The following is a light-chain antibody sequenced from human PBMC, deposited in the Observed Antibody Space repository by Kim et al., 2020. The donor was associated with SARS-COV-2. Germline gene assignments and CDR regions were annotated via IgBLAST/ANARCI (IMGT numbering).Light chain of an antibody. CDR3: HHFDNSLYT. CDR1: QSVSGSY. CDR2: DAS. J-gene: IGKJ2*01. Sequence: LSPGESATLSCRASQSVSGSYLGWYQQKPGQPPRLLIYDASTRAVGIPDRFSGSGSGTLFTLTISRLEPEDFAVYYCHHFDNSLYTFGQGTKLEI. V-gene: IGKV3-20*01.